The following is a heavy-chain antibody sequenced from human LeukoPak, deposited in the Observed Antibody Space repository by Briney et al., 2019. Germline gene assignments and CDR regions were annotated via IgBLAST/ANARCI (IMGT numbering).Heavy chain of an antibody. CDR3: ARDYVGINLYFDY. J-gene: IGHJ4*02. Sequence: GGSLRLSCAASGFTFSSYWMSWVRQAPGKGLEWVANIKQDGSEKYYVDSVKGRFTISRDNAKNSLYLQMNSLRAEDTAVYYCARDYVGINLYFDYWGQGTLVTVSS. V-gene: IGHV3-7*01. D-gene: IGHD7-27*01. CDR2: IKQDGSEK. CDR1: GFTFSSYW.